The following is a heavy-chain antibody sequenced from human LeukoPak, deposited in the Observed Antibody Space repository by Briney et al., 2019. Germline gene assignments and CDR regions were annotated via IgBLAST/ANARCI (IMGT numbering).Heavy chain of an antibody. V-gene: IGHV3-23*01. D-gene: IGHD2-2*01. Sequence: GGSLRLSCAASGFTFSSYAMSWVRQAPGKGLEWVSAISGSGGSTYYADSVKGRLTISRDNSKNTLYLQMNSLRAEDTAVYYCAKVRASHYVVPAAAVDWGQGTLVTVSS. CDR1: GFTFSSYA. CDR3: AKVRASHYVVPAAAVD. CDR2: ISGSGGST. J-gene: IGHJ4*02.